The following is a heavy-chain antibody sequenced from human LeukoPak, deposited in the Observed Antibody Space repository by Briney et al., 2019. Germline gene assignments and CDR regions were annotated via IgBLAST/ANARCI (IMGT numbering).Heavy chain of an antibody. CDR2: ISYDGSNK. CDR1: GFTFSSYG. J-gene: IGHJ4*02. Sequence: HPGGSLRLSCAASGFTFSSYGMHWVRQAPGKGLEWVAVISYDGSNKYYADSVKGRFTISRDNSKNTLYLQMNSLRAEDTAVYYCAKFLDGSGSYYRDYWGQGTLVTVSS. D-gene: IGHD3-10*01. V-gene: IGHV3-30*18. CDR3: AKFLDGSGSYYRDY.